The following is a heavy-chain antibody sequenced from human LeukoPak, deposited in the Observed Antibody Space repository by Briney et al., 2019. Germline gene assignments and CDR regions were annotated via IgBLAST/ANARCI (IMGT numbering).Heavy chain of an antibody. CDR2: LYSAGST. Sequence: GGSLRLSCTASGFTVSSNYMTWVRQAPGKGLEWVSLLYSAGSTYYADSVTGRFTISRDNSQNTLYLQMNSLRAEDTAVYYCARTIFGVVIPDQYFDYWGQGTLVTASS. J-gene: IGHJ4*02. CDR3: ARTIFGVVIPDQYFDY. V-gene: IGHV3-66*02. D-gene: IGHD3-3*01. CDR1: GFTVSSNY.